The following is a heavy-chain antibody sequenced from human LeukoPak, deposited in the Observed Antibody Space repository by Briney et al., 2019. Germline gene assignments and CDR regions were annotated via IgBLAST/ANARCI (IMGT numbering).Heavy chain of an antibody. CDR3: ARHLGEVTTFDY. CDR1: GYRFTSYW. CDR2: IYPGDSDT. Sequence: GESLKISCRDSGYRFTSYWIAWVRQMPGKGLEWMGVIYPGDSDTRYSPSFQGQVTISADKSISTAYLQWSSLKASDTAMYYCARHLGEVTTFDYWGQGTLVTVSS. J-gene: IGHJ4*02. V-gene: IGHV5-51*01. D-gene: IGHD4-17*01.